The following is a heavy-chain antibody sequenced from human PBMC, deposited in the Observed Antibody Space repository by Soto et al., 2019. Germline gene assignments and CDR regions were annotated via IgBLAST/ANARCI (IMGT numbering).Heavy chain of an antibody. V-gene: IGHV3-30*19. Sequence: PGGSLRLSCAASGFTFSSYGMHWVRQAPGKGLEWVAVISHDPNSIAFGDSVKGRFTISRDNSKNMLSLQMDSLTPEDTAVYYCLTEDESSGHAGTLDDWGQGTXVTVSS. CDR3: LTEDESSGHAGTLDD. D-gene: IGHD3-22*01. J-gene: IGHJ1*01. CDR1: GFTFSSYG. CDR2: ISHDPNSI.